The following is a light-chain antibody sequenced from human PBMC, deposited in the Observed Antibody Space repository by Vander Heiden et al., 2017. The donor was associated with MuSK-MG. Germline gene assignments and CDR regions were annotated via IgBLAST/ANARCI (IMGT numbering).Light chain of an antibody. V-gene: IGLV2-14*02. CDR3: CSSATNSLFWL. CDR1: SSDVGGHDL. J-gene: IGLJ3*02. Sequence: SAMTQPASVSGSPGQSITISCTGTSSDVGGHDLVSWYQQHPGKAPKLMCGEVSQRPSGVSNRFAGYKSGYKASRNVSGLQAEEEADDYCCSSATNSLFWLFGGGTRLTV. CDR2: EVS.